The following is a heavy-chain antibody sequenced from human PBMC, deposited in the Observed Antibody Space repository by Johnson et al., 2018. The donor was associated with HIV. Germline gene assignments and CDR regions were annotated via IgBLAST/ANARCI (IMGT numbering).Heavy chain of an antibody. CDR3: AKIGDTAMVTGAFDI. Sequence: QVQLVESGGGVVQPGRSLRLSCADSGFTFSSYAMHWVRLAPGKGLEWVAVILYDGSNKYYADSVKGRFTISRDNSKNTLYLQMNSLRAEDTAVYYCAKIGDTAMVTGAFDIWGQGTMVTVSS. CDR1: GFTFSSYA. J-gene: IGHJ3*02. CDR2: ILYDGSNK. D-gene: IGHD5-18*01. V-gene: IGHV3-30-3*02.